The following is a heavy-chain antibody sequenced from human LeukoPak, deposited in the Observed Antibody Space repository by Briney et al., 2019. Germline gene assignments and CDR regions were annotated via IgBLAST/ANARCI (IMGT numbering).Heavy chain of an antibody. J-gene: IGHJ5*02. V-gene: IGHV4-59*08. CDR2: AYYSGST. Sequence: KPSETLSLTCSVFDGSISNYYWSWIRQPPGKGLEWIGYAYYSGSTTYNPSLESRVTISVDTSKDQFSLKLTAVTAADTAVSYCGRKSARGASRSWFDPWGQGTLVTVSS. CDR3: GRKSARGASRSWFDP. CDR1: DGSISNYY. D-gene: IGHD3-16*01.